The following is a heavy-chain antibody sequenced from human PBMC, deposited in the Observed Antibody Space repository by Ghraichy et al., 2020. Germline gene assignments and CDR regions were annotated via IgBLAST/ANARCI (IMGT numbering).Heavy chain of an antibody. CDR2: ITGSGGST. D-gene: IGHD5-24*01. J-gene: IGHJ4*02. Sequence: GGSLRLPCAASGFTFQYYAMSWVRQAPGKGLEWVSGITGSGGSTHYAVSVKGRFTISRDNSKNTLFLQMKSLRAEDTAVYYCAKDLGDGYTLFDYWGQGTLVTVSS. V-gene: IGHV3-23*01. CDR3: AKDLGDGYTLFDY. CDR1: GFTFQYYA.